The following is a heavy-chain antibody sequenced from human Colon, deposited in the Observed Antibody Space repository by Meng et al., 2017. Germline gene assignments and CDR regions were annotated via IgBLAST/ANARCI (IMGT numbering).Heavy chain of an antibody. D-gene: IGHD2-15*01. CDR3: ARVQRFCTGGICSNWFDP. V-gene: IGHV4-4*07. J-gene: IGHJ5*02. Sequence: GAGPGLVKRSETLSLTCTVSGGSMSGYYWNWIRQPAGKGLEWIGHIYSSGRTNYNPSLKSRVTISVDSSKNQFSLNLTSVTAADTAVYFCARVQRFCTGGICSNWFDPWGQGTLVTVSS. CDR1: GGSMSGYY. CDR2: IYSSGRT.